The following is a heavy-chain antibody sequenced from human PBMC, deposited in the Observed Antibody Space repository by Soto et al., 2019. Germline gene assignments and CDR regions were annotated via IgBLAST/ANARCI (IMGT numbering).Heavy chain of an antibody. J-gene: IGHJ6*02. CDR2: ISYDGSNK. V-gene: IGHV3-30*18. D-gene: IGHD4-17*01. CDR1: GFTFSSYG. CDR3: AKDDYGEIYYYYGMDV. Sequence: GGSLRLSCAASGFTFSSYGMHWVRQAPGKGLEWVAVISYDGSNKYYADSVKGRFTISRDNSKNTLYLQMNSLRAEDTAVYYCAKDDYGEIYYYYGMDVWGQGTTVTVSS.